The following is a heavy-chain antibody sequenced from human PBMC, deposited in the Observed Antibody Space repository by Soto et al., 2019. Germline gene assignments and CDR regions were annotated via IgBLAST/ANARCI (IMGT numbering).Heavy chain of an antibody. Sequence: QVQLVQSGAEVEKPGASVKVSCKASGYTFTSYGLSWVRQAPGQGLEWMGWISTSHGNTNYAQKFQGRVTMTTDTSTSTAYLELRSLTSDDTAMYDCARDRGYYPDCFEPWGQGTLVTVSS. D-gene: IGHD3-22*01. J-gene: IGHJ5*02. CDR2: ISTSHGNT. V-gene: IGHV1-18*01. CDR3: ARDRGYYPDCFEP. CDR1: GYTFTSYG.